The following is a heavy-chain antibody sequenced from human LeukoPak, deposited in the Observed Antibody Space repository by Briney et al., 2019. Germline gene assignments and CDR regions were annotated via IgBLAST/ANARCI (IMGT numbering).Heavy chain of an antibody. CDR2: ISGSGGST. V-gene: IGHV3-23*01. J-gene: IGHJ4*02. D-gene: IGHD3-22*01. CDR3: AKMFYYYDSSGYYDSSFDY. CDR1: GFTFSSYA. Sequence: GGSLRLSCAASGFTFSSYAMSWARQAPGKGLEWVSAISGSGGSTYYADSVKGRFTISRDNSKNTLYLQMNSLRAEDTAVYYCAKMFYYYDSSGYYDSSFDYWGQGTLVTVSS.